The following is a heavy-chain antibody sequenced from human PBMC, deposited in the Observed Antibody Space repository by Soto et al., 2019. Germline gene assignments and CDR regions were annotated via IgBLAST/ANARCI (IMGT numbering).Heavy chain of an antibody. J-gene: IGHJ6*02. CDR1: GFTFTNSA. V-gene: IGHV1-58*01. CDR2: IVVGSGNT. D-gene: IGHD3-3*01. Sequence: ASVKVSCKASGFTFTNSAVQWVRQARGQRLECIGWIVVGSGNTNYAQKFQERVTITRDMSTSTAYMELSSLRSEDTAVYYCAAGWLRFLEWFPHPYYGMAVWGQGTTVTVSS. CDR3: AAGWLRFLEWFPHPYYGMAV.